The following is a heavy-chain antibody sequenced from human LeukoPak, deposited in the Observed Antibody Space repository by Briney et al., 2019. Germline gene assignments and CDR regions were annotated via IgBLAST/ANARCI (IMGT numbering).Heavy chain of an antibody. CDR3: AGGRVDFWSGPFAGD. CDR2: INHSGST. J-gene: IGHJ4*02. CDR1: GGSFSGYY. Sequence: SETLSLTCAVYGGSFSGYYWSWIRQPPGKGLEWIGEINHSGSTNYNPSLKSRVTISVDTSKNQFSLKLSSVTAADTAVYYCAGGRVDFWSGPFAGDWGQGTLVTVSS. D-gene: IGHD3-3*01. V-gene: IGHV4-34*01.